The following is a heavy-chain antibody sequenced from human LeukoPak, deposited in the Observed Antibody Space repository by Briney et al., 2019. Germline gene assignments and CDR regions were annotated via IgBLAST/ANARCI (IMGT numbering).Heavy chain of an antibody. CDR1: GFTFSSYT. D-gene: IGHD3-22*01. Sequence: GGSLRLSCAASGFTFSSYTMNWVRQPPGKGLEWVSNIGTSSTTIYYADSVKGRFTISRDNAKNSLYLQMNSLRADDTAVYYCAKVYHQYYYDSSGYYYFDYWGQGTLVTVSS. CDR2: IGTSSTTI. CDR3: AKVYHQYYYDSSGYYYFDY. J-gene: IGHJ4*02. V-gene: IGHV3-48*01.